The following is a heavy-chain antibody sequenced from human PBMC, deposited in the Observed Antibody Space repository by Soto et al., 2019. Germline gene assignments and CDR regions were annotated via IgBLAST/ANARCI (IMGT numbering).Heavy chain of an antibody. V-gene: IGHV1-3*01. CDR3: ARDLRGSSSSYYYYGMDV. J-gene: IGHJ6*02. CDR2: INAGNGNT. Sequence: ASVKVSCKASGYTFTSYAMHWVRQAPGPRLEWMGWINAGNGNTKYSQKFQGRVTITRDTSASTAYMELSSLRSEDTAVYYCARDLRGSSSSYYYYGMDVWGQGTTVTVSS. D-gene: IGHD6-13*01. CDR1: GYTFTSYA.